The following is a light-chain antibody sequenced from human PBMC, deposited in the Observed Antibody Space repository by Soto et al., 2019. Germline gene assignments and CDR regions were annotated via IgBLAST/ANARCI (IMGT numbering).Light chain of an antibody. CDR1: QSISNW. Sequence: DIQMTQSPSTLSASVGDRVTITCRASQSISNWLAWYQQKQGKAPKLLIYDASSLESGVPSRFSGSGSGTEFTLTISSLQPADFATYYCQQFTLGGGTKVDLK. J-gene: IGKJ4*01. CDR3: QQFT. V-gene: IGKV1-5*01. CDR2: DAS.